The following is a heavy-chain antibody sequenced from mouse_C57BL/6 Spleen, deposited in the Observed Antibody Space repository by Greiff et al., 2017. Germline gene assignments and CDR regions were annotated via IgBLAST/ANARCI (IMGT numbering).Heavy chain of an antibody. D-gene: IGHD2-1*01. J-gene: IGHJ1*03. CDR2: IWSDGST. CDR1: GFSLTSYG. V-gene: IGHV2-6*02. CDR3: SRNGGNYCDFEG. Sequence: VQRVESGPGLVAPSQSLSITCTVSGFSLTSYGVHWVRQPPGKGLEWLVVIWSDGSTTYNSALKSRLSISKDNSKSQVFLKMNSLQTDDTAMYYCSRNGGNYCDFEGWGTGTTVTVAS.